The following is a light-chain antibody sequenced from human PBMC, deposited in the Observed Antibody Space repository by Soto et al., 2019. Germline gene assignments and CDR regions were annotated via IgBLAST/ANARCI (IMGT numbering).Light chain of an antibody. CDR3: QSYDSTLSARYV. J-gene: IGLJ1*01. Sequence: QSVLPQPPSGSGSPGPRVTISCTGSSSNIGAGFDVHWYQQRPGTAPKLLIFGNINRPSGVPDRFSGSKSGTSASLAITGLQSEDEGDYYCQSYDSTLSARYVFGTGTKLTV. CDR1: SSNIGAGFD. V-gene: IGLV1-40*01. CDR2: GNI.